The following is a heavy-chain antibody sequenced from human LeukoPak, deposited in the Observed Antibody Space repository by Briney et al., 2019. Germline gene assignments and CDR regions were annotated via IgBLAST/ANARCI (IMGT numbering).Heavy chain of an antibody. V-gene: IGHV4-59*13. J-gene: IGHJ4*02. D-gene: IGHD1-26*01. CDR3: VRSGVSYSPVDY. CDR2: IYYSGTS. CDR1: GVSISSYY. Sequence: SETLSLTCSVSGVSISSYYWSWIRQPPGKGLEWIGYIYYSGTSKYNPSLKSRVTISVDTSKNQFSLKLTSVTAADTAVYYCVRSGVSYSPVDYWGQGTLVSVSS.